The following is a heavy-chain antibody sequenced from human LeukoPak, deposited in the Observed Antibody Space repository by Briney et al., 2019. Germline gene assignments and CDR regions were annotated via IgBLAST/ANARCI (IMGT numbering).Heavy chain of an antibody. CDR2: IYTSGST. Sequence: PSETLSLTCTVSGVSISSGSYSWRWVRQPAGKGLEWIGRIYTSGSTNYNPSLKSRVTISVDTSKNQFSLKLSSVTAADTAVYYCASTSSGWYVRYFDYWGQGTLVTVSS. CDR1: GVSISSGSYS. V-gene: IGHV4-61*02. J-gene: IGHJ4*02. CDR3: ASTSSGWYVRYFDY. D-gene: IGHD6-19*01.